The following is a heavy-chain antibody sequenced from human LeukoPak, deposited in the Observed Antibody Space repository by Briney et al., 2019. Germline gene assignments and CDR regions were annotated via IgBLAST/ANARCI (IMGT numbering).Heavy chain of an antibody. J-gene: IGHJ3*02. CDR3: ASPGYSYGLGAFDI. CDR1: GFTFSSYS. V-gene: IGHV3-21*01. CDR2: ISSSSSYI. Sequence: PGGSLRLSCAASGFTFSSYSMNWVRQAPGKGLEWVSSISSSSSYICYADSVKGRFTISRDNAKNSLYLQMNSLRAEDTAVYYCASPGYSYGLGAFDIWGQGTMVTVSS. D-gene: IGHD5-18*01.